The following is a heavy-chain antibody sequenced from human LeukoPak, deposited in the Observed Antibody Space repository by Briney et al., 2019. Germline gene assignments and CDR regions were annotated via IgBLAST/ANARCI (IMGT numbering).Heavy chain of an antibody. V-gene: IGHV3-15*01. CDR1: GFTFSNAW. J-gene: IGHJ6*04. D-gene: IGHD3-10*01. CDR3: TTDGGSGGCYYYYGMDV. CDR2: IKSKTDGGTT. Sequence: KPGGSLRLSCAASGFTFSNAWMSWVRQAPGKGLEWVGRIKSKTDGGTTDYAAPVKGRFTISRDDSKNTLYLQMNSLKTEDTAVYYCTTDGGSGGCYYYYGMDVWGKGTTVTVSS.